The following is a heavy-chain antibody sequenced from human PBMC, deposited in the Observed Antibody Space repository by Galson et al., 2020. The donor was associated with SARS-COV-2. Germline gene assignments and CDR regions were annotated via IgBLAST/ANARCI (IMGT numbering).Heavy chain of an antibody. D-gene: IGHD1-26*01. CDR3: TRDASWAMFGMDV. Sequence: GGSLRLSCDVSGFTFSSYSMNWVRQAPGKGLEWVSSISSGSDYIYYADSLKGRFTISRDNGKNSLSLQMNNLRAEDMAVYYCTRDASWAMFGMDVWGQGTTVTVSS. CDR1: GFTFSSYS. CDR2: ISSGSDYI. V-gene: IGHV3-21*01. J-gene: IGHJ6*02.